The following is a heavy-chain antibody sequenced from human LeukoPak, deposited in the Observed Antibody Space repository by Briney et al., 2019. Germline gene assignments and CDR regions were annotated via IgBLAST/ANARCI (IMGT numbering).Heavy chain of an antibody. Sequence: SETLSLTCTVSGGSISSYYWSWIRQPPGKGLEWIGYIYYSGSTNYNPSLKSRVTISVDASKNQFSLKLSSVTAADTAVYYCARGLSHGFRWFGESHTLFDYWGQGTLVTVSS. CDR3: ARGLSHGFRWFGESHTLFDY. D-gene: IGHD3-10*01. J-gene: IGHJ4*02. V-gene: IGHV4-59*12. CDR2: IYYSGST. CDR1: GGSISSYY.